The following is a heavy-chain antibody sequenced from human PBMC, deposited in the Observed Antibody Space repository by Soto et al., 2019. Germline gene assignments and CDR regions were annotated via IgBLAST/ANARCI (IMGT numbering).Heavy chain of an antibody. CDR1: GGSFSGYY. CDR3: ARGYKLKTLGQTPANFDY. D-gene: IGHD1-1*01. J-gene: IGHJ4*02. CDR2: INHSGST. V-gene: IGHV4-34*01. Sequence: QVQLQQWAAGLLKPSETLSLTCAVYGGSFSGYYWSWIRQPPGKGLEWIGEINHSGSTNYNPSLKSRVTISVDTSKDQFSQKLSSVTVADTAVYYLARGYKLKTLGQTPANFDYWGQGTLVTVST.